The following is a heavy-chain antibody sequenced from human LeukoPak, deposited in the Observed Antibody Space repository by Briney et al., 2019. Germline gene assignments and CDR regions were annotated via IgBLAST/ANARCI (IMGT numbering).Heavy chain of an antibody. CDR3: ARGPHYYDSSGYFDY. Sequence: QSGGSLRLSCAASGFTFSSYSMNWVRQAPGKGLEWVSYISSSSTIYYADSVKGRFTISRDNAKNSLYLQMNSLRAEDTAVYYCARGPHYYDSSGYFDYWGQGTLVTVSS. J-gene: IGHJ4*02. CDR1: GFTFSSYS. V-gene: IGHV3-48*04. CDR2: ISSSSTI. D-gene: IGHD3-22*01.